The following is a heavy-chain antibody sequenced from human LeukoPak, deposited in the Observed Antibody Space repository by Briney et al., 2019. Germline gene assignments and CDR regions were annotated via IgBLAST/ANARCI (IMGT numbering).Heavy chain of an antibody. CDR3: ARDHMSGYYGY. Sequence: PGGSLRLSCAASGFTFSSYSMNWVRQAPGKGLVWVSSISSSSRYIYYADSVKGRFAISRDNAKNSLYLQMNTLTVEDTAIYYCARDHMSGYYGYWGQGTLVTVSS. CDR1: GFTFSSYS. V-gene: IGHV3-21*01. J-gene: IGHJ4*02. CDR2: ISSSSRYI.